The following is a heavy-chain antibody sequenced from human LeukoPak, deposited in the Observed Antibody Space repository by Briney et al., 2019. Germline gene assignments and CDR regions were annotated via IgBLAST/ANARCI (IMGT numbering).Heavy chain of an antibody. D-gene: IGHD3-9*01. CDR1: GFTFRNHG. Sequence: GGSLRLSCAASGFTFRNHGMNWVRQAPGKGLEWVSGISPSGGGTYYADSVKGGFTISRETPKNTLSLQMNSLRVEDTALYSCAQDFAWAAFEHWGQGTLVPVPP. CDR3: AQDFAWAAFEH. V-gene: IGHV3-23*01. J-gene: IGHJ4*02. CDR2: ISPSGGGT.